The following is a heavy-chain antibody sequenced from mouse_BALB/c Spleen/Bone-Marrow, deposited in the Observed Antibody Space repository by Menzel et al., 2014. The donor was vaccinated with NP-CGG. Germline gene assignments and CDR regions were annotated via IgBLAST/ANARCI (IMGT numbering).Heavy chain of an antibody. D-gene: IGHD1-1*01. V-gene: IGHV14-3*02. CDR1: GFNIKDTY. J-gene: IGHJ3*01. Sequence: EVQLQRSGAELVKPGASVKLSCTASGFNIKDTYMHWVKQRPEQGLEWIGRIDPANGNTKYDPKFQGKATITADTSSNTAYLQLSSLTSEDTAVYYCASYYYGSSSFAYWGQGTLVTVSA. CDR2: IDPANGNT. CDR3: ASYYYGSSSFAY.